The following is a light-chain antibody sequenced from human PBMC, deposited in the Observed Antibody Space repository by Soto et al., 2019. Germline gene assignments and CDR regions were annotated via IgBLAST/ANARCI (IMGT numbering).Light chain of an antibody. CDR1: RSSIGSNT. Sequence: QSVLTQPPSASGTPGQRVTISCSGSRSSIGSNTINWYQHLPGTAPKLLIYSNNHRPSGVPDRISGSKSGTSAFLAISGLQSEDEADYYCAAWDDSLNGFYVFGTGTKVTVL. CDR2: SNN. J-gene: IGLJ1*01. CDR3: AAWDDSLNGFYV. V-gene: IGLV1-44*01.